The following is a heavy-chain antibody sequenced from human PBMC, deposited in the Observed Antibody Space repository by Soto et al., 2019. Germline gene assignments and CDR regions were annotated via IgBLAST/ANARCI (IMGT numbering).Heavy chain of an antibody. V-gene: IGHV1-18*04. CDR1: GYTFTSYG. Sequence: QVQLVQSGAEVKKPGASVKFSCKASGYTFTSYGISWVRQAPGQGLEWMGWISAYNGNTNYAQKLQGRVTMTTDTYKSKADMEQRRLRYDDTAVYYCARGGGATRQWLTLDYWCQGTLVPVSS. J-gene: IGHJ4*02. D-gene: IGHD6-19*01. CDR2: ISAYNGNT. CDR3: ARGGGATRQWLTLDY.